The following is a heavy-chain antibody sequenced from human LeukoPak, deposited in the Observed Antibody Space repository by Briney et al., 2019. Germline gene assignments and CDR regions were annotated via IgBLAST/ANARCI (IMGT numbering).Heavy chain of an antibody. CDR2: ISSGSSYI. J-gene: IGHJ3*01. CDR3: ARYGGNAFYV. D-gene: IGHD4/OR15-4a*01. V-gene: IGHV3-21*01. Sequence: GGSLRLSCAASGFTFSSYNMNWVRQAPGKGLEWVSSISSGSSYIYHADSVKGRFTISRDNAKNSLYLQMNSLRAEDTALYYCARYGGNAFYVWGQGTMVTVSS. CDR1: GFTFSSYN.